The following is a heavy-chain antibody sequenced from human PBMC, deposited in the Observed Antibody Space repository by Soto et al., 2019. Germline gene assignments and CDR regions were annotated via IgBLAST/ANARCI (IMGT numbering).Heavy chain of an antibody. J-gene: IGHJ6*02. CDR3: ARDYDILTGTPGMDV. CDR2: ISAYNGNT. V-gene: IGHV1-18*01. CDR1: GYTFTSYG. Sequence: ASVKVSCTASGYTFTSYGISWVRQAPGQGLEWMGWISAYNGNTNYAQKLQGRVTMTTDTSTSTAYMELRSLRSDDTAVYYCARDYDILTGTPGMDVWGQGTTVTVSS. D-gene: IGHD3-9*01.